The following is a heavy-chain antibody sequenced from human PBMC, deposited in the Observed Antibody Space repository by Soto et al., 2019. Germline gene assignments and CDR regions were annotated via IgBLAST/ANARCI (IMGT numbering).Heavy chain of an antibody. D-gene: IGHD2-15*01. Sequence: QVQLVQSGAEVKKPGSSVKVSCKASGGTFSSYTISWVRQAPGQGLEWMGRIIPILGIANYAQKFQGRVTITADKYTSTAYMELSSLRSEDTAVYYCARELSVVAATRYFDLWGRGTLVTVSS. CDR2: IIPILGIA. CDR3: ARELSVVAATRYFDL. V-gene: IGHV1-69*08. J-gene: IGHJ2*01. CDR1: GGTFSSYT.